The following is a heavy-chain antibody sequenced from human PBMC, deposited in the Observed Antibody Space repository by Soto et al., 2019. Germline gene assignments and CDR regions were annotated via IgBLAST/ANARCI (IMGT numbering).Heavy chain of an antibody. CDR1: GFTVDDYA. CDR2: ISWNSETI. J-gene: IGHJ4*02. CDR3: AKDMNWGDITTIHYFDS. V-gene: IGHV3-9*01. Sequence: EVQLVESGGGLVQPGRSLRLSCAASGFTVDDYAMHWVRQAPGKGLEWVSGISWNSETIDYADSVKGRFTISRDNAKSSLFLQMNSLRPDDTALYYFAKDMNWGDITTIHYFDSWGQGTLVTVSS. D-gene: IGHD5-12*01.